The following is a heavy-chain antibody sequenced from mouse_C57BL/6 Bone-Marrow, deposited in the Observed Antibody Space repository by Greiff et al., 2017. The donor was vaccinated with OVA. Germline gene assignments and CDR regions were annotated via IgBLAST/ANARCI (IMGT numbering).Heavy chain of an antibody. V-gene: IGHV1-19*01. Sequence: EVQLQQSGPVLVKPGASVKMSCKASGYTFTDYYMNWVKQSHGKSLEWIGVINPYNGGTSYNQKFKGKATLTVDKSSSTAYMELNSLTSEDSAVYYCARTLITTVVAHRYFDVWGTGTTVTVSS. CDR3: ARTLITTVVAHRYFDV. D-gene: IGHD1-1*01. CDR1: GYTFTDYY. CDR2: INPYNGGT. J-gene: IGHJ1*03.